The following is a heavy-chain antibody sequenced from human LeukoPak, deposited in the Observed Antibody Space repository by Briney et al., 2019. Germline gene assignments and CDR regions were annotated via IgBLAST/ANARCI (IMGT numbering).Heavy chain of an antibody. J-gene: IGHJ2*01. CDR1: GGSITSSY. CDR2: IYYTGSA. CDR3: AREGVAGTPWWYFDL. V-gene: IGHV4-59*01. Sequence: SETLSLTCTVSGGSITSSYWSWIRQPPGKGLEWIGYIYYTGSANYNPSLKSRVTISVDPSKNQFSLKLSSVTAADTAVYYCAREGVAGTPWWYFDLWGRGTLVTVSS. D-gene: IGHD6-19*01.